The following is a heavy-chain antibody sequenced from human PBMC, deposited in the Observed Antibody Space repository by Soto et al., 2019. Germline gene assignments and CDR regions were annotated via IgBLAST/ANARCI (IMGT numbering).Heavy chain of an antibody. Sequence: EVQLVETGGGLVQPGGSLRLSCAASGFKVSYNYISWVRQPPGQGLEWVSVIFYGGTTYYAESVKGRFTISRDNSKNMVYLQMNSLRVEDTAVYYCGSIAVAEGFDPWGQGTLVTVSS. D-gene: IGHD6-19*01. V-gene: IGHV3-53*02. CDR2: IFYGGTT. CDR3: GSIAVAEGFDP. J-gene: IGHJ5*02. CDR1: GFKVSYNY.